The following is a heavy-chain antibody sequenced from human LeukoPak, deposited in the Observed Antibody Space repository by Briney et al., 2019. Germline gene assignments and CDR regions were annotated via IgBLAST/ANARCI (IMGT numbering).Heavy chain of an antibody. Sequence: SETLSLTCTVSGGSISSYYWSWIRQPPGKGLEWIGYIYYSGSTNYNPSLKSRVTISVDTSKYQFSLKLSSVSAAVTAVYYCARIDPPVDYWGQGTLVTVSS. CDR1: GGSISSYY. CDR3: ARIDPPVDY. CDR2: IYYSGST. J-gene: IGHJ4*02. V-gene: IGHV4-59*01.